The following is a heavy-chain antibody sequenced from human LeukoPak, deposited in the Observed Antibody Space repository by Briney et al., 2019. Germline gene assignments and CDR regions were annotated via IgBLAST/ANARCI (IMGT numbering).Heavy chain of an antibody. CDR1: GYSFTSYW. V-gene: IGHV5-51*01. J-gene: IGHJ4*02. Sequence: GESLKISCKGSGYSFTSYWIGWVRQMPGKGLEWMGIIYPGDSDTRYSPSFQGQVTISADKSISTAFLQWSSLKASDTAMYYCARRRDLYSGSYYPFDYWGQGTLVTVSS. D-gene: IGHD1-26*01. CDR3: ARRRDLYSGSYYPFDY. CDR2: IYPGDSDT.